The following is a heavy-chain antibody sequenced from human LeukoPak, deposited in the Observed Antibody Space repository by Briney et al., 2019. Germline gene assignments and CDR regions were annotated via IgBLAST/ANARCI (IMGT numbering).Heavy chain of an antibody. J-gene: IGHJ3*02. Sequence: GGSLRLSCAASGFDFSSYWMSWVRQAPGKGLEWVANIKYDEIEKYHVDSVKGRFTISRDNAKNSLYLQMNSLRAEDTAVYYCASTPLDYGDIWGQGTMVTVSS. D-gene: IGHD3/OR15-3a*01. CDR2: IKYDEIEK. CDR3: ASTPLDYGDI. V-gene: IGHV3-7*03. CDR1: GFDFSSYW.